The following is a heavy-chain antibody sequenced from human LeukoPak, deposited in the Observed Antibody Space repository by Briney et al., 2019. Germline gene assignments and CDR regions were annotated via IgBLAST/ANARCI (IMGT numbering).Heavy chain of an antibody. Sequence: GASVKVSCKASGGTFSSYAISWVRQAPGQGLEWMGRIIPIFGIANYAQKFQGRVTITADKSTSTAYMELSSPRSEDTAVYYCASYDSSGYYWTWWGQGTLVTVSS. CDR2: IIPIFGIA. J-gene: IGHJ4*02. V-gene: IGHV1-69*04. CDR3: ASYDSSGYYWTW. D-gene: IGHD3-22*01. CDR1: GGTFSSYA.